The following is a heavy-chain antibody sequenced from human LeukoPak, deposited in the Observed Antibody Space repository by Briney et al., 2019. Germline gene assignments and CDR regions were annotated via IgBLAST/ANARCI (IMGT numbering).Heavy chain of an antibody. V-gene: IGHV3-21*01. D-gene: IGHD4-17*01. CDR2: ISSSSYI. J-gene: IGHJ5*02. Sequence: GGSLRLSCAASGFTLSSYSMNWVRHAPGKGLEWVSSISSSSYIYYADSVKGRFTISRDNAKNSLYLLMNSLRAEDTAMYYCARDRVTHTTVTFDPWGQGTLVTVSS. CDR3: ARDRVTHTTVTFDP. CDR1: GFTLSSYS.